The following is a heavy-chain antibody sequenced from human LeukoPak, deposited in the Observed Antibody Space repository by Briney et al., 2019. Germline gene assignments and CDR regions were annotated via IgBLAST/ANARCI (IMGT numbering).Heavy chain of an antibody. CDR3: ARYVVYGSGKYYFDY. Sequence: PSETLSLTRTVSGGSVSSTTYYWSRIRQPPGKGLEWIASINYSGSTYYNPSLKSRVTISVDTSENQFSPKLSSVTAADTAVYYCARYVVYGSGKYYFDYWGQGTLVTVSS. V-gene: IGHV4-39*01. CDR2: INYSGST. CDR1: GGSVSSTTYY. D-gene: IGHD3-10*01. J-gene: IGHJ4*02.